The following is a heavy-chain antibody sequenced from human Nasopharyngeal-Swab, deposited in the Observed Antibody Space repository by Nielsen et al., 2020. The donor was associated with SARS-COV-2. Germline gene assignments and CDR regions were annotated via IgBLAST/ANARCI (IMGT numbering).Heavy chain of an antibody. CDR3: ARGSRDFWSGYPHWYMDV. CDR2: IYYSGST. D-gene: IGHD3-3*01. CDR1: GGSISSSSYY. V-gene: IGHV4-39*07. Sequence: GSLRLSCTVSGGSISSSSYYWGWIRQPPGKGLEWIGSIYYSGSTYYNPSLKSRVTISVDTSKNQFSLKLSSVTAADTAVYYCARGSRDFWSGYPHWYMDVWGKGTTVTVSS. J-gene: IGHJ6*03.